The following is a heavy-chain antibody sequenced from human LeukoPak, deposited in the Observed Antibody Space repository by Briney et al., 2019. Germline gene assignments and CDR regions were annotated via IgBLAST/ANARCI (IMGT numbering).Heavy chain of an antibody. CDR1: GFTFSSYA. D-gene: IGHD6-19*01. CDR3: SNDVLWQWLVRDDY. J-gene: IGHJ4*02. V-gene: IGHV3-23*01. CDR2: ISGSGGST. Sequence: GGSLRLSCAASGFTFSSYAMSWVRQAPGKGLVWVSAISGSGGSTYYADSVKGRFTISRDNSKNTLYLQMNSLRAEDTAVYYCSNDVLWQWLVRDDYWGQGTLVTVSS.